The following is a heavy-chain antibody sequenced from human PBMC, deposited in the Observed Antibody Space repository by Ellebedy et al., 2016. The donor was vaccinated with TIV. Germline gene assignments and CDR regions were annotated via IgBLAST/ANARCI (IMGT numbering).Heavy chain of an antibody. D-gene: IGHD1-26*01. CDR3: AKSQEGATYFDY. Sequence: PGGSLRLSCAASGFSFSRYAMSWVRQAPGKGLEWVSIISGSGGNTYHADSVKGRLTISRDDSKNTLYLQMNSLKAEDTAVYYCAKSQEGATYFDYWGQGTLVTVSS. CDR2: ISGSGGNT. J-gene: IGHJ4*02. CDR1: GFSFSRYA. V-gene: IGHV3-23*01.